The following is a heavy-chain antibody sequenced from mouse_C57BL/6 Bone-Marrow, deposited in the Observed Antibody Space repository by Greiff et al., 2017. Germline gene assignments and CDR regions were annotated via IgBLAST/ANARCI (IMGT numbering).Heavy chain of an antibody. CDR2: IDPENGDT. Sequence: EVQLQQSGAELVRPGASVKLSCTASGFNIKDDYMHWVKQRPEQGLEWIGWIDPENGDTEYASKFQGKATITADTSSNTAYLQLSSLTSEDTAVYNWTRANWEQAFAYWGQGTLVTVSA. V-gene: IGHV14-4*01. J-gene: IGHJ3*01. CDR3: TRANWEQAFAY. CDR1: GFNIKDDY. D-gene: IGHD4-1*01.